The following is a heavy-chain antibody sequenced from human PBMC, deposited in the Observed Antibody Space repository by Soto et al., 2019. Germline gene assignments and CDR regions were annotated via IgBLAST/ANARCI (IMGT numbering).Heavy chain of an antibody. CDR2: IKQDGSEK. Sequence: PGGSLRLSCAASGFTFSSYWMSWVRQAPGKGLEWVANIKQDGSEKYYVDSVKGRFTISRDNAKNSLYLQMNSLRAEDTAVYYCARGIATRTYYFDYWGQGTLVTVSS. J-gene: IGHJ4*02. D-gene: IGHD6-13*01. CDR1: GFTFSSYW. CDR3: ARGIATRTYYFDY. V-gene: IGHV3-7*05.